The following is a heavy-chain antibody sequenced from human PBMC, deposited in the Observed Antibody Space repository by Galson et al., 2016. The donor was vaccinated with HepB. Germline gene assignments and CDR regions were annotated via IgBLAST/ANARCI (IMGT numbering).Heavy chain of an antibody. CDR3: RTVTTYDSYGMDV. Sequence: SLRLSCAASGFNFSDYGMHWVRQAPGKGLEWVAVVSYNGRNTYYGDSVKGRFTISRDNSKTTLYLQMNNLRAEDTAVYYCRTVTTYDSYGMDVWGQGTTVTVSS. CDR1: GFNFSDYG. J-gene: IGHJ6*02. CDR2: VSYNGRNT. D-gene: IGHD3/OR15-3a*01. V-gene: IGHV3-30*03.